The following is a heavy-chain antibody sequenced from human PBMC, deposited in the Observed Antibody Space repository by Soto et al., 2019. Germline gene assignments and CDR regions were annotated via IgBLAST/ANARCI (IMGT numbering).Heavy chain of an antibody. D-gene: IGHD6-13*01. V-gene: IGHV3-48*03. CDR2: ISSSGSTI. Sequence: PGGSLRLSSAASGFTFSSYEMNWVRQAPGKGLEWVSYISSSGSTIYYADSVKGRFTISRDNAKNSLYLQMNSLRAEDTAVYYCARYFSAAAATGGFHYWGQGPLVTVPP. CDR1: GFTFSSYE. CDR3: ARYFSAAAATGGFHY. J-gene: IGHJ4*02.